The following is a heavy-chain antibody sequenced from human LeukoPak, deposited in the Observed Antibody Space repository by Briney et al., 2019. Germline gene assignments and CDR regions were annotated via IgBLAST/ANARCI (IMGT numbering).Heavy chain of an antibody. CDR3: AKRRSGVVAAAPDFDY. J-gene: IGHJ4*02. Sequence: GGSLRLSCAASGFTFSNFAMSWVRQAPGKGLEWVSAIGGGGASTYYADSVRGRFTISRGNSKNTLSLQMNSLRAEDTAVYYCAKRRSGVVAAAPDFDYWGQGTLVTVSS. D-gene: IGHD2-2*01. CDR1: GFTFSNFA. CDR2: IGGGGAST. V-gene: IGHV3-23*01.